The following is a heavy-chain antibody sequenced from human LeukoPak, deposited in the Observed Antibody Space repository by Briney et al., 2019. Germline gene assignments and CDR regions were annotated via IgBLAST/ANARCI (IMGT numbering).Heavy chain of an antibody. V-gene: IGHV3-30*03. CDR2: ISYDGSKK. J-gene: IGHJ3*02. CDR3: ARDMSIADAFDI. Sequence: GRSLRLSCAASGFSFSNYGMHWVRQAPGKGPEWVAVISYDGSKKYYADSVKGRSTISRDNSKNTLYLQMNSLRTDDTAVYYCARDMSIADAFDIWGQGTMVTVSS. CDR1: GFSFSNYG. D-gene: IGHD5/OR15-5a*01.